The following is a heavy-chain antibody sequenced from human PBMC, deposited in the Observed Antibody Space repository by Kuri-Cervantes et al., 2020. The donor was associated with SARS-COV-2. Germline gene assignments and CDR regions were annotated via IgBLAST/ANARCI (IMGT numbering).Heavy chain of an antibody. CDR1: GGSISSYY. CDR3: ARSPLGVVTHHWFDP. Sequence: SETLSLTCTVSGGSISSYYWSWIRQPAGKGLEWIGRIYTSGSTNYNPSLKSRVTMSVDTSKNQFSLKLSSVTAADTAVYYCARSPLGVVTHHWFDPWGQGTLVTVSS. V-gene: IGHV4-4*07. J-gene: IGHJ5*02. D-gene: IGHD3-3*01. CDR2: IYTSGST.